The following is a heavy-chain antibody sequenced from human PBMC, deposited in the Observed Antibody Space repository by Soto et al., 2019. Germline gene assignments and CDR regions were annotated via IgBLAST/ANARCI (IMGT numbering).Heavy chain of an antibody. CDR1: GFTFSSYS. V-gene: IGHV3-21*06. D-gene: IGHD3-10*01. Sequence: ESGGGLVKPGGSLRLSCAASGFTFSSYSMNWVRQAPGKGLEWVSSISSGSSYIYYADSVKGRFTISRDNAKNSLYLQMNSLRAEDTAVYYCARSSGGSGKLWNYYGMDVWGQGTTVTVSS. J-gene: IGHJ6*02. CDR2: ISSGSSYI. CDR3: ARSSGGSGKLWNYYGMDV.